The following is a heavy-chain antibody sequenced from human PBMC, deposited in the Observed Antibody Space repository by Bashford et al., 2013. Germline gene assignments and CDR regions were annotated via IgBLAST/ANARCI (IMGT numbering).Heavy chain of an antibody. CDR2: IYYSGST. V-gene: IGHV4-30-4*01. Sequence: WIRQPPGKGLEWIGYIYYSGSTYYNPSLKSRVTISVDTSKNQFSLKLSSVTAADTAVYYCARDGSGSYYYYYYGMDVWGQGTTVTVSS. J-gene: IGHJ6*02. CDR3: ARDGSGSYYYYYYGMDV. D-gene: IGHD3-10*01.